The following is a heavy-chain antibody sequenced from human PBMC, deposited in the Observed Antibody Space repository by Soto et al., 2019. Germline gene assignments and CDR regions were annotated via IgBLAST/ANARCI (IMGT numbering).Heavy chain of an antibody. V-gene: IGHV3-7*01. CDR3: AREHEQLEPDAFDI. Sequence: PGGSLRLSCAASGFTFSSYWMSWVLQAPGKGLEWVANIKQDGSEKYYVDSVKGRFTISRDNAKNSLYLQMNSLRAEDTAVYYCAREHEQLEPDAFDIWGQGTMVTVSS. CDR2: IKQDGSEK. J-gene: IGHJ3*02. D-gene: IGHD6-13*01. CDR1: GFTFSSYW.